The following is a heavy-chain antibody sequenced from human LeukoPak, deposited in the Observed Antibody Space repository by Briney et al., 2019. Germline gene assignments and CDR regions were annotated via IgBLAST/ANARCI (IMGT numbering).Heavy chain of an antibody. CDR2: IYYSGST. V-gene: IGHV4-61*01. CDR3: ARDLLAGGIYYGDYVNAFDI. J-gene: IGHJ3*02. Sequence: PSETLSLTCTVSGGSISSGSYYWSWIRQPPGKGLEWIGYIYYSGSTNYNPSLQSRVTISVDTSKNQFSLKLSSVTAADTAVYYCARDLLAGGIYYGDYVNAFDIWGQGTMVTVSS. CDR1: GGSISSGSYY. D-gene: IGHD4-17*01.